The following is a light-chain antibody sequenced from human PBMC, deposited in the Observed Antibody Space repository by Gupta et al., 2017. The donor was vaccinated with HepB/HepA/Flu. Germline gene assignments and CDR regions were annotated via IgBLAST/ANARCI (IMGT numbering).Light chain of an antibody. Sequence: DIVMTQPPASLAVSSRERATINCKSSQSAFHSPNNENYLAWYQQKPGQPPKLLIDWASSRASGVPDRCSGSGSGTDFTLTISSLQAEDVAVYYCQRYYGVLCSFGQGTKVDIK. CDR3: QRYYGVLCS. V-gene: IGKV4-1*01. J-gene: IGKJ2*04. CDR2: WAS. CDR1: QSAFHSPNNENY.